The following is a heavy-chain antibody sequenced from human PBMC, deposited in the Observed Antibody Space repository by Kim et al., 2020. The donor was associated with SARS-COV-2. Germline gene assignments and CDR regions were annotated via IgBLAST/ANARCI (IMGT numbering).Heavy chain of an antibody. V-gene: IGHV3-53*01. CDR2: IYSGGST. CDR3: ARDLDYYGMDV. J-gene: IGHJ6*02. CDR1: GFTVSSNY. Sequence: GGSLRLSCAASGFTVSSNYMSWVRQAPGKGLEWVSVIYSGGSTFYADSVKGRFTISRDNSNNTLYLQMYSLRAEDTAVYYCARDLDYYGMDVWGQGTTVT.